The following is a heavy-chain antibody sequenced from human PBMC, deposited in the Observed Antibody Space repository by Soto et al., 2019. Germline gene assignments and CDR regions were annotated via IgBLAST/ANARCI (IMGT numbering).Heavy chain of an antibody. V-gene: IGHV1-69*01. D-gene: IGHD2-15*01. J-gene: IGHJ5*02. CDR1: GGTFSSYA. CDR2: IIPIFGTA. Sequence: QVQLVQSGAEVKKPGSSVKVSCKASGGTFSSYAISWVRQAPGQGLEWMGGIIPIFGTANYAQKLQGRVTITRDESTSTAYMELSSLRSDDTAVYYCVNEKVRDCSGGSGYFPWFDPWGQGTLVTVSS. CDR3: VNEKVRDCSGGSGYFPWFDP.